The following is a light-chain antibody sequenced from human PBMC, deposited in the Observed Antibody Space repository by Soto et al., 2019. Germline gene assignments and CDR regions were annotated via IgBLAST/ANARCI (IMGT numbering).Light chain of an antibody. CDR3: QQYHNWPPQYT. CDR1: QTIARN. V-gene: IGKV3-15*01. J-gene: IGKJ2*01. Sequence: EIVMTQSPAPLSVSPGERATLSCRASQTIARNVAWYQQKPGQAPRLLIHGASTRATGVPARFSGSGSGTEFTLTISSLQSEDFAVYYCQQYHNWPPQYTFGQGTKLQMK. CDR2: GAS.